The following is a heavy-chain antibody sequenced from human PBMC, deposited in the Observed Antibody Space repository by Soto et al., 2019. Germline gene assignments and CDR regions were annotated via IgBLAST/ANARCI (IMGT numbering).Heavy chain of an antibody. J-gene: IGHJ4*02. CDR2: ITGTSAFT. CDR1: GFVFSDFQ. Sequence: KPGGSLRLSCAASGFVFSDFQFNWVRQAPGGGLEWLSSITGTSAFTEYAESIEGRFTISRDKPNKLLFLHMDNLRPEDTAVYYCARDNLAFQGAFDLWGQGTMVTLSS. CDR3: ARDNLAFQGAFDL. V-gene: IGHV3-21*01. D-gene: IGHD3-16*01.